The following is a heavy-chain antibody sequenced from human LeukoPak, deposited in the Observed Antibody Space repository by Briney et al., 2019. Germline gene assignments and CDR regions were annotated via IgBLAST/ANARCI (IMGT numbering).Heavy chain of an antibody. D-gene: IGHD3-22*01. V-gene: IGHV3-64D*09. Sequence: PGGSLRLSCSASGFTFSAYAMYWVRQAPGKGLEYVSGISNNGGSSFYADSVKGRFTISRDNSKNTLYLQMSSLRAEDTAVYYCTRYIADSSGSPSPSAFNIWGQGTMVTVSS. J-gene: IGHJ3*02. CDR3: TRYIADSSGSPSPSAFNI. CDR2: ISNNGGSS. CDR1: GFTFSAYA.